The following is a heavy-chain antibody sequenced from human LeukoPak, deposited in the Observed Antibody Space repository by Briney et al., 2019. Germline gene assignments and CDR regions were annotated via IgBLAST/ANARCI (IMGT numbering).Heavy chain of an antibody. CDR1: GYTLTELS. V-gene: IGHV1-24*01. CDR2: FDPEDDET. J-gene: IGHJ4*02. Sequence: ASVKVSCKVSGYTLTELSMHWVRQAPGEGLEWMGGFDPEDDETICAQKFQGRVTMTEDTSTDTAYMELSSLRSDDTAVYYCARSPIGLGFFDYWGQGTLVTVSS. D-gene: IGHD7-27*01. CDR3: ARSPIGLGFFDY.